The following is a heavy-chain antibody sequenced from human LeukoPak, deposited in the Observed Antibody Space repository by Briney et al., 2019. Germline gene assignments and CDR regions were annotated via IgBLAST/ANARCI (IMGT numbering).Heavy chain of an antibody. J-gene: IGHJ4*02. Sequence: PSQTLSLTCTVSGGSINNADYYWSWIRQPPGKGLEWIGYIYYSENTYYSPSLKSRVIISVDTSKNQFSLKLSSVTAADTAVYYCARTYGSGTDPRSFDYWGQGTLVTVSS. CDR2: IYYSENT. CDR3: ARTYGSGTDPRSFDY. V-gene: IGHV4-30-4*01. D-gene: IGHD3-10*01. CDR1: GGSINNADYY.